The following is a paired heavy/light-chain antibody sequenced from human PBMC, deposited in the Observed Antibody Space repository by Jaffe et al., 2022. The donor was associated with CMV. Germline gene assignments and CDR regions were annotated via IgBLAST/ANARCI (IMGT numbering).Light chain of an antibody. Sequence: QSVLTQSPSASGTPGQRVTISCSGSSSNVGSNTVAWYQQLPGTAPKLLIYSNNQRPSGVPGRFSGSKSGTSASLAISGLQSEDEADYYCATWDDILNGWVFGGGTKLTVL. J-gene: IGLJ3*02. V-gene: IGLV1-44*01. CDR3: ATWDDILNGWV. CDR2: SNN. CDR1: SSNVGSNT.
Heavy chain of an antibody. D-gene: IGHD3-3*01. CDR1: GFMFNTYA. V-gene: IGHV3-23*01. J-gene: IGHJ5*02. CDR2: IDNSGGRT. CDR3: ARVGPPRHKFQHDFWSGYAVSWFDP. Sequence: EVQLLESGGGLVQPGGSLRLSCAASGFMFNTYAMTWVRQAPGKGLEWVSVIDNSGGRTSYSDSVQGRFTISRDNSRNALYLQMNSLRAEDTAVYYCARVGPPRHKFQHDFWSGYAVSWFDPWGQGTLVTVSS.